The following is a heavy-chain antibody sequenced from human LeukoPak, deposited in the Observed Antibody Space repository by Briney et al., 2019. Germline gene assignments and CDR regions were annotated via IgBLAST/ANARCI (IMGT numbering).Heavy chain of an antibody. V-gene: IGHV1-46*01. Sequence: ASVKVSCKASGYTFTSYYTHWVRQAPGQGLEWMGIIKPSSGSTLYAQKFQGRVTVTSDMSTSTVYVELSSLRSEDTAVYYCAREVPENFNFDYWGQGTLVTVSS. CDR2: IKPSSGST. CDR3: AREVPENFNFDY. J-gene: IGHJ4*02. D-gene: IGHD2/OR15-2a*01. CDR1: GYTFTSYY.